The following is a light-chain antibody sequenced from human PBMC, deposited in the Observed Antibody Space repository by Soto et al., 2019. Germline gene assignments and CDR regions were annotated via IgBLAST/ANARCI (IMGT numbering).Light chain of an antibody. V-gene: IGKV1-6*01. CDR1: QDIRDD. CDR3: LHYNSYSEA. CDR2: AAS. Sequence: AIKMTQYPASLSASVGDRVTITCRASQDIRDDLGWYQHKPGRAPKLLIFAASSLQSGVPSRFSGSGSGTDFTLTISSLQPEDFATYYCLHYNSYSEAFGQGTKVDIK. J-gene: IGKJ1*01.